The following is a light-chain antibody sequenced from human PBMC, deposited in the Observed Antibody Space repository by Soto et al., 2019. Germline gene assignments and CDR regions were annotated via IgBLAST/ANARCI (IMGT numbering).Light chain of an antibody. Sequence: ETVMTQSPATLSVSPGERATLSCRASQSVSTNLAWYQQRPGQAPRLLIYGASTRDAGIPRTFSGSGSGTEFTLAISSLQSEDFAVYYCQQYNNWPLTFGGGTKVEIK. V-gene: IGKV3-15*01. CDR2: GAS. CDR3: QQYNNWPLT. CDR1: QSVSTN. J-gene: IGKJ4*01.